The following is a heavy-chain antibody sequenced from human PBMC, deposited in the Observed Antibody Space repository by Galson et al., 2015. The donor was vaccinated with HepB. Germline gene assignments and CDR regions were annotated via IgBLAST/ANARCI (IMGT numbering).Heavy chain of an antibody. Sequence: SLRLSCAASGFTFNTYWMNWIRQAPGQGLEWVANIKEDGSDKNYVASVKGRFTISRDNAKSSLYLQMNSLRAEDTALYYCARPRDCYNDYFDYCGQGTLVTVSS. CDR3: ARPRDCYNDYFDY. V-gene: IGHV3-7*01. CDR2: IKEDGSDK. D-gene: IGHD5-24*01. CDR1: GFTFNTYW. J-gene: IGHJ4*02.